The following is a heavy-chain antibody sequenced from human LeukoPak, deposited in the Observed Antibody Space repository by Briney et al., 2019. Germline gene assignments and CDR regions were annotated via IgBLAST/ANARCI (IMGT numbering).Heavy chain of an antibody. Sequence: GGSLRLSCAASGFTFSNYEMNWVRQAPGKGLEWVSYISISGSTIYYADSVKGRFTISRDNAKNSLYLQMNSLRAEDTAVYYCARMAVAGQYSDFWGQGSLVTVSS. V-gene: IGHV3-48*03. J-gene: IGHJ4*02. CDR1: GFTFSNYE. CDR3: ARMAVAGQYSDF. D-gene: IGHD6-19*01. CDR2: ISISGSTI.